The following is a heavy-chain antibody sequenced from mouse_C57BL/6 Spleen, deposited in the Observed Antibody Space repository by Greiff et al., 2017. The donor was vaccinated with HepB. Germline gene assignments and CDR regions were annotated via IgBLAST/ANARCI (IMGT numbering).Heavy chain of an antibody. CDR1: GYTFTSYW. CDR3: ARFPYYYGSSHSYFDV. V-gene: IGHV1-52*01. J-gene: IGHJ1*03. Sequence: QVQLQQSGAELVRPGSSVKLSCKASGYTFTSYWMHWVKQRPIQGLEWIGNIDPSDSETHYNQKFKDKATLTVDKSSSTAYMQLSSLTSEDSAVYYCARFPYYYGSSHSYFDVWGTGTTVTVSS. D-gene: IGHD1-1*01. CDR2: IDPSDSET.